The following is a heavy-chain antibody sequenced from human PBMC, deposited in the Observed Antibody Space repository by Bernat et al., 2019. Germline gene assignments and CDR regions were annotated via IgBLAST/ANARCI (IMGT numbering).Heavy chain of an antibody. D-gene: IGHD3-10*01. V-gene: IGHV4-59*01. J-gene: IGHJ4*02. CDR1: GGSISSYY. Sequence: VQLQESGPGLVKPSETLSLTCTVSGGSISSYYWSWIRQPPGKGLERIGYIYYSGSTNYNPSLKSRVTISVDTSKNQFSLKLSSVTAADTAVYYCARVAYGSGSYFDYWGQGTLVTVSS. CDR2: IYYSGST. CDR3: ARVAYGSGSYFDY.